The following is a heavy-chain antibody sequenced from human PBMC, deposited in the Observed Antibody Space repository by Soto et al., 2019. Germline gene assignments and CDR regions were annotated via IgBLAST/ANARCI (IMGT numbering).Heavy chain of an antibody. CDR1: GYTFTAQC. Sequence: ASVKVSCKASGYTFTAQCLNWVRKAPGEGLEWMGWINPTTGATRYAQKFQGRVTMTRDTSMSTAYLEVRSLRPDDTAVYYCAKGYSSWVSWFDPWGQGPLVTVS. J-gene: IGHJ5*02. V-gene: IGHV1-2*02. D-gene: IGHD6-19*01. CDR3: AKGYSSWVSWFDP. CDR2: INPTTGAT.